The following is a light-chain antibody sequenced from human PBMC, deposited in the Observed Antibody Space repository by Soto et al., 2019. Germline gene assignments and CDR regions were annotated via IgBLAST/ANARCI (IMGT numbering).Light chain of an antibody. Sequence: ESVLTQSPVTLSLSPGEGATLSCRASQRSSTYLAWYQQKPGQAPRLLIYDTSKRATAIPARISGSGSGTDFTLTISSLAPEDFSVYFCQQRSNWPPLWTFGQGTRVEIK. CDR2: DTS. CDR1: QRSSTY. V-gene: IGKV3-11*01. CDR3: QQRSNWPPLWT. J-gene: IGKJ1*01.